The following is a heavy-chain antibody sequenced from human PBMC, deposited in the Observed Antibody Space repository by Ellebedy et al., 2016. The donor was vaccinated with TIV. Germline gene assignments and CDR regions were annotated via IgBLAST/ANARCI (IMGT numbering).Heavy chain of an antibody. CDR3: AKPLELGHSYGFDS. Sequence: PGGSLRLSCAASGFTFSNYAMSWVRQAPGKGLEWVSATDASGGSRYYADSVKGRFTISRDNSINMLYLQMNSLRAEDTAVYYCAKPLELGHSYGFDSWGQGTLVTVSS. D-gene: IGHD3-10*01. V-gene: IGHV3-23*01. CDR2: TDASGGSR. J-gene: IGHJ5*01. CDR1: GFTFSNYA.